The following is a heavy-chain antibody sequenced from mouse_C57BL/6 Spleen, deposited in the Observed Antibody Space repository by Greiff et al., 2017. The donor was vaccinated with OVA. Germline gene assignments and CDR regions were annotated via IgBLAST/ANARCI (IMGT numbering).Heavy chain of an antibody. V-gene: IGHV5-17*01. J-gene: IGHJ4*01. CDR3: ARRGYYGSSSYYYAMDY. CDR1: GFTFSDYG. Sequence: EVMLVESGGGLVKPGGSLKLSCAASGFTFSDYGMHWVRQAPEKGLEWVAYISSGSSTIYYADTVKGRFTISRDNAKNSLFLQMTSLRSEDTAMYYCARRGYYGSSSYYYAMDYWGQGTSVTVSS. D-gene: IGHD1-1*01. CDR2: ISSGSSTI.